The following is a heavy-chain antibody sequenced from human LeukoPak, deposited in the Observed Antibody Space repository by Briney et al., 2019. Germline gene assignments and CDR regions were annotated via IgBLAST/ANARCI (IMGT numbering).Heavy chain of an antibody. V-gene: IGHV3-66*01. J-gene: IGHJ6*03. D-gene: IGHD3-3*01. Sequence: GGSLRLSCAASGLIVSSNYMSWVRLPPGKGLEWVSSVCYCCTTYYADSVKGKFTISRDKSKSTLCLQMNSLRAEDTAVYYCARAGDYDFWSGYPMDYYYMDVWGKGTTVTVSS. CDR1: GLIVSSNY. CDR2: VCYCCTT. CDR3: ARAGDYDFWSGYPMDYYYMDV.